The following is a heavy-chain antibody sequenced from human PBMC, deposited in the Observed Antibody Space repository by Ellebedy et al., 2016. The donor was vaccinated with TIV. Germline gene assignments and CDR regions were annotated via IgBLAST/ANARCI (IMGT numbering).Heavy chain of an antibody. CDR1: GYTFTSYA. Sequence: ASVKVSCKASGYTFTSYAMHWVRQAPGQRLEWMGWINAGNGNTKYSQKFQGRVTITRDTSASTAYMELSSLRSEDTAVYYCAREHAGVIWFDPWGQGTLVTVSS. V-gene: IGHV1-3*01. CDR2: INAGNGNT. CDR3: AREHAGVIWFDP. J-gene: IGHJ5*02. D-gene: IGHD3-10*01.